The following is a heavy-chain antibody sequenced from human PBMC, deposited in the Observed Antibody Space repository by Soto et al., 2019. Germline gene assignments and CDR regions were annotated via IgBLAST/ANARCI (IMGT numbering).Heavy chain of an antibody. CDR3: AKSLYCGGDCYLPGWFDP. V-gene: IGHV1-69*02. Sequence: QVQLVQSGAEVKKPGSSVKVSCKASGGTFSSYTISWVRQAPGQGLEWMGRIIPILGIANYAQKFQGRVTITADKSTSTAYMELSSLRSEDTAVYYCAKSLYCGGDCYLPGWFDPWGQGTLVTVSS. CDR2: IIPILGIA. J-gene: IGHJ5*02. D-gene: IGHD2-21*01. CDR1: GGTFSSYT.